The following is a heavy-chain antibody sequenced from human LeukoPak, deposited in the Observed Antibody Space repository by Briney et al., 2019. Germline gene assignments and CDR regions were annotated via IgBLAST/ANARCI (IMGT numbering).Heavy chain of an antibody. CDR1: GFTFSSYS. Sequence: GGSLRLSCAASGFTFSSYSMNWVRQAPGKGLEWVSYISLSGSAIYYADSVKGRFTISRDNAKNSLYLQMNSLRAEDTAVYYCAKNMNVWGQGTTVTVFS. CDR2: ISLSGSAI. CDR3: AKNMNV. V-gene: IGHV3-48*04. J-gene: IGHJ6*02.